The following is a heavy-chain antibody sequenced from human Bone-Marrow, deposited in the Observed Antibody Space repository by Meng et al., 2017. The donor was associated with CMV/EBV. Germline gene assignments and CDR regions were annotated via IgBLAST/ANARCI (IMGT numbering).Heavy chain of an antibody. D-gene: IGHD2-2*01. CDR3: AREHKVRPYQLLRGWFDP. V-gene: IGHV1-2*02. J-gene: IGHJ5*02. CDR1: GYTFTSYA. Sequence: ASVKVSCKASGYTFTSYAMHWVRQAPGQGLEWMGWINPNSGGTNYAQKFQGRVTMTRDTSISTAYMELSRLRSDDTAVYYCAREHKVRPYQLLRGWFDPWGQGTLVTVSS. CDR2: INPNSGGT.